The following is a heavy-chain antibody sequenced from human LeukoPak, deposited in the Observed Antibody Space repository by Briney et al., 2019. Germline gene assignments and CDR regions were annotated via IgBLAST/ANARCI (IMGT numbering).Heavy chain of an antibody. CDR2: IYTSGST. CDR1: GGSICSYY. CDR3: ARVGLGGYNDAFDI. Sequence: SETLSLTCTVSGGSICSYYWTWIRQPAGKGLEWIGRIYTSGSTNYNPSLKSRVTMSVDTSKNQFSLKLSSVTAADTAVYYCARVGLGGYNDAFDIWGQGTMVTVSS. D-gene: IGHD3-22*01. J-gene: IGHJ3*02. V-gene: IGHV4-4*07.